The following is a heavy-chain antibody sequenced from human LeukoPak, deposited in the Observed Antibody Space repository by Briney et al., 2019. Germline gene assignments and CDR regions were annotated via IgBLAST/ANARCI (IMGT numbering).Heavy chain of an antibody. J-gene: IGHJ4*02. CDR1: GFTFSSYA. Sequence: AGGSLRLSCAASGFTFSSYAMNWVRQAPGKGLGWVSAISGSGGITYYADSVKARFTISRDNSKNTLYLQMNSLRAEDTAVYYCAKGSSYYGSGSHFDYWGQGTLVTVSS. D-gene: IGHD3-10*01. V-gene: IGHV3-23*01. CDR3: AKGSSYYGSGSHFDY. CDR2: ISGSGGIT.